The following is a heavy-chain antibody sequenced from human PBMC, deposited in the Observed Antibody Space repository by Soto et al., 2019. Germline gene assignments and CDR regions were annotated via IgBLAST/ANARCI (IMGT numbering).Heavy chain of an antibody. CDR1: GGSVSSGSYY. V-gene: IGHV4-61*01. CDR3: ARDIVVYYDFWSGYLEGMDV. J-gene: IGHJ6*02. Sequence: SETLSLTCTVSGGSVSSGSYYWSWIRQPPGKGLEWIGYIYYSGSTNYNPSLKSRVTISVDTSKNQFSLKLSSVTAADTAVYYCARDIVVYYDFWSGYLEGMDVWGQGTTVTVSS. D-gene: IGHD3-3*01. CDR2: IYYSGST.